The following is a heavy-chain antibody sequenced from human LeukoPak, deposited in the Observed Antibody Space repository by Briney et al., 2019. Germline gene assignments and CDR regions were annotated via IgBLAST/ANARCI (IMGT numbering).Heavy chain of an antibody. V-gene: IGHV3-30*04. D-gene: IGHD3-9*01. CDR1: GFTFSNFA. CDR2: ISYDGSNQ. J-gene: IGHJ4*02. CDR3: ARELTGYWQQY. Sequence: GRSLRLSCAASGFTFSNFAMHWVRQAPGTGLEWVAIISYDGSNQYYADSVKGRFTISRDSSQNTLYLQMNSLRAEDTAVYYCARELTGYWQQYWGQGTLVTVSS.